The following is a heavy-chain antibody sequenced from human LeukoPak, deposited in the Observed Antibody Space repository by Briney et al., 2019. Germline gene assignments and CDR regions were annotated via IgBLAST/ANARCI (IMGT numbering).Heavy chain of an antibody. Sequence: ASVKVSCKASGYTFTSYGISWVRQATGQGLEWMGWMNPNSGNTGYAQKFQGRVTMTRDTSTSTVYMELSSLRSEDTAVYYCARGHYDFWSGYPIENYYYYGMDVWGQGTTVTVSS. CDR1: GYTFTSYG. CDR3: ARGHYDFWSGYPIENYYYYGMDV. CDR2: MNPNSGNT. J-gene: IGHJ6*02. V-gene: IGHV1-8*02. D-gene: IGHD3-3*01.